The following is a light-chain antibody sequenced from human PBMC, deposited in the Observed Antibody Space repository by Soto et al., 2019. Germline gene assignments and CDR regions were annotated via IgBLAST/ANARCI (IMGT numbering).Light chain of an antibody. Sequence: FVMTQSPRSLPVTPGEPASISYRSSQSLLDTNGYDYLNWYLQKPGQSPQLLIYLGSNRASGVPDRFSGSGSGTDFTLKISRVSADDVGVYYCMQDLQTPWTFGQGTKVEIQ. V-gene: IGKV2-28*01. CDR2: LGS. J-gene: IGKJ1*01. CDR3: MQDLQTPWT. CDR1: QSLLDTNGYDY.